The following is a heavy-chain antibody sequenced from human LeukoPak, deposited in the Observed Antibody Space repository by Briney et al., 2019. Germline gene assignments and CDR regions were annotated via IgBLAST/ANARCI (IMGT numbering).Heavy chain of an antibody. Sequence: KPSETLSLTCTVSGGSISSYYWSWIRQPPGKGLEWIGYIYYSGSTNYNPSLKSRVTISVDTSKNQFSLKLSSVTAADTAVYYCARSTYYYGSLKGPEAFHFDYWGQGTLVTVSS. CDR2: IYYSGST. V-gene: IGHV4-59*01. D-gene: IGHD3-10*01. CDR3: ARSTYYYGSLKGPEAFHFDY. J-gene: IGHJ4*02. CDR1: GGSISSYY.